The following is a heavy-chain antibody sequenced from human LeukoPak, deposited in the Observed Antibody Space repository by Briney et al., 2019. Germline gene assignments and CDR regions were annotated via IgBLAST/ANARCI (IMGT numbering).Heavy chain of an antibody. Sequence: ASVKVSCKVSGYTLTELSMHWMRQVPGKGLEWMGGFDPEDGETIYAQKFQGRVTMTEDTSTDTAYMELSSLRSEDTAVYYCATGRYCSSTSCYSKYFQHWGQGTLVTVSS. CDR1: GYTLTELS. V-gene: IGHV1-24*01. CDR2: FDPEDGET. CDR3: ATGRYCSSTSCYSKYFQH. J-gene: IGHJ1*01. D-gene: IGHD2-2*02.